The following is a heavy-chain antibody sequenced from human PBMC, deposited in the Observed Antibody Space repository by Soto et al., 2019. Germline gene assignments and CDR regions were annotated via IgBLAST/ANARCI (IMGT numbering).Heavy chain of an antibody. J-gene: IGHJ6*01. V-gene: IGHV4-31*03. CDR2: IDYSGST. CDR3: AGHGDYDKDV. CDR1: GCSISSGCYY. Sequence: TLSLTCTVSGCSISSGCYYCTLIRQHPGKGLEWIGYIDYSGSTYYNPSLKSRVIISRDMSKNQFSLKLSSVTAADTAVYYCAGHGDYDKDVWGQGTSVTVSS. D-gene: IGHD3-10*01.